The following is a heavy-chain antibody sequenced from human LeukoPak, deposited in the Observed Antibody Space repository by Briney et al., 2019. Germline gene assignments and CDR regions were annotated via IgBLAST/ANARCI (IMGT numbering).Heavy chain of an antibody. V-gene: IGHV4-31*03. CDR2: IYYSGST. D-gene: IGHD6-13*01. Sequence: SETLSLTCTVSGGSISSGGYYWSWIRQHPGKGLEWIGYIYYSGSTYYNPSLKSRVTISVDTSKNQFSLKLSSVTAADTAVYYCARDGIAAAGTVKAYYYYYYGMGVWGQGTTVTVSS. J-gene: IGHJ6*02. CDR1: GGSISSGGYY. CDR3: ARDGIAAAGTVKAYYYYYYGMGV.